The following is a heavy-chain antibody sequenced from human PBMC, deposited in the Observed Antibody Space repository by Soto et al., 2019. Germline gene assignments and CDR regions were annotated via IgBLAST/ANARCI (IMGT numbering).Heavy chain of an antibody. V-gene: IGHV3-48*03. Sequence: GGSLRLSCAASGFGFSAYEMNWVRQAPGKGLEWVAYISSGGNTTYYADSVKGRFTISRDTGENTLFLQMNSLRDEDTAIYYCARERPSADFWSGYSYGLDVWGQGTTVTVSS. CDR3: ARERPSADFWSGYSYGLDV. CDR1: GFGFSAYE. CDR2: ISSGGNTT. D-gene: IGHD3-3*01. J-gene: IGHJ6*02.